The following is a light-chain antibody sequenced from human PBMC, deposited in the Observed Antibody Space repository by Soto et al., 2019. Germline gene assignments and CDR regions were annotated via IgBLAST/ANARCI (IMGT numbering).Light chain of an antibody. V-gene: IGLV1-40*01. Sequence: QSVLTQPPSVSEAPGQRVTISCTGSSSNIGAGYEAHWYQQVPGTAPKLLIYENNNRPSGVPDRFSGSKSGTSASLAITGLPAADGAEYYCQSYDSSLSGYVFGTGTKVTVL. CDR3: QSYDSSLSGYV. CDR1: SSNIGAGYE. CDR2: ENN. J-gene: IGLJ1*01.